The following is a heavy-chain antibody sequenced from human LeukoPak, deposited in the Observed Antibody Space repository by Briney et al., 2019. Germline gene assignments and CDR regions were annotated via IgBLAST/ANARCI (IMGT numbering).Heavy chain of an antibody. D-gene: IGHD4-17*01. CDR1: GGSISSYY. CDR2: IYYSGST. J-gene: IGHJ4*02. CDR3: ARVTDYGDSVGFDY. V-gene: IGHV4-59*01. Sequence: SETLSLTCTVSGGSISSYYWSWIRQPPGKGLEWIGYIYYSGSTNYNPSLKSRVTISVDTSKNQFSLKLSSVTAADTAVYYCARVTDYGDSVGFDYWGQGTLVTVSS.